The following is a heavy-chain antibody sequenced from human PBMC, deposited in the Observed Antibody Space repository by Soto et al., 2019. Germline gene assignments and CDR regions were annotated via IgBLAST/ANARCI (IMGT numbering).Heavy chain of an antibody. J-gene: IGHJ3*02. V-gene: IGHV1-69*01. Sequence: QVQLVQSGAEVKKPGSSVKVSCKASGGSFSNYAVNWVRQAPGQGLEWMGGIIPIFGTTNNAQKFQGRVTITADESTSTAYMDLSSLRSADTAVYYCAIGTYSFDSIGYAGAFDIWGQGTVVTVSS. D-gene: IGHD3-22*01. CDR3: AIGTYSFDSIGYAGAFDI. CDR1: GGSFSNYA. CDR2: IIPIFGTT.